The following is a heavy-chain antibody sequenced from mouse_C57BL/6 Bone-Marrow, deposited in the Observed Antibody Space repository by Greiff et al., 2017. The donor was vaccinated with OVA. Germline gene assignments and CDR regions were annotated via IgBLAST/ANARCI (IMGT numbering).Heavy chain of an antibody. D-gene: IGHD1-1*01. J-gene: IGHJ1*03. V-gene: IGHV1-64*01. CDR2: IHPNRGST. CDR1: GYTFTSYW. Sequence: QVQLQQPGAELVKPGASVKLSCKASGYTFTSYWMHWVKQRPGQGLEWIGMIHPNRGSTNYNEKFKSKATLTVDKSSSTAYMQLSSLTSEDSAVYYCARYYGSSYVVFSSVWGTGTTVTVSS. CDR3: ARYYGSSYVVFSSV.